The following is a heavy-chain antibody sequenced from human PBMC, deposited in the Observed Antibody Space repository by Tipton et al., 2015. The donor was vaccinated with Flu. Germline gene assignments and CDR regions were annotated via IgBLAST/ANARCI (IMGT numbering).Heavy chain of an antibody. D-gene: IGHD6-6*01. Sequence: TLSLTCAVYGGSFSGYYWNWIRQPPGKGLEWIGEINHSGSTNYNPSLKSRVTISVDTSKNQFSLKLSSVTAADTAVYYCARAPIIAARLKSYYYYMDVWGKGTTVTVSS. J-gene: IGHJ6*03. CDR2: INHSGST. V-gene: IGHV4-34*01. CDR1: GGSFSGYY. CDR3: ARAPIIAARLKSYYYYMDV.